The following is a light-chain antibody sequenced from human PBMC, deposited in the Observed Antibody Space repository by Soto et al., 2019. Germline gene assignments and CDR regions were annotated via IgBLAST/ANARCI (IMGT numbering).Light chain of an antibody. V-gene: IGLV1-47*01. CDR1: SSNIGSNY. Sequence: QSVLTQPPSASGTPGQRVTISCSESSSNIGSNYVSWYQQLPGTAPKLLIYRYNQRPSGVPDRFSGSRSGTSASLAVSGLRSEDEADYYCAAWDDSLRGWVFGGGTKVTVL. CDR3: AAWDDSLRGWV. CDR2: RYN. J-gene: IGLJ3*02.